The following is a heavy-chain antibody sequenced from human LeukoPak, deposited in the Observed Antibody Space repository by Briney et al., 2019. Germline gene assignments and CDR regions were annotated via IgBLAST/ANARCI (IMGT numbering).Heavy chain of an antibody. CDR3: ASEEEYSSSSFDY. V-gene: IGHV4-30-2*01. D-gene: IGHD6-6*01. CDR2: IYHSGST. J-gene: IGHJ4*02. CDR1: VGSISSGGYY. Sequence: SQTLSLTCTVAVGSISSGGYYWSWIRQPPGKGLEWIGYIYHSGSTYYNPSLKSRVTISVDRSKNQFSLKLSSVTAADTAVYYCASEEEYSSSSFDYWGQGTLVTVSS.